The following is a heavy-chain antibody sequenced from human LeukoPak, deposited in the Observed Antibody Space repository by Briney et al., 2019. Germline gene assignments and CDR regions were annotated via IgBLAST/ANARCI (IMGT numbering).Heavy chain of an antibody. CDR1: GFTFSSYA. D-gene: IGHD2-15*01. V-gene: IGHV3-30-3*01. J-gene: IGHJ6*02. CDR2: IAYDGNSK. CDR3: ARGHCSGGSCYSVYYYYYGMDV. Sequence: GGSLRLSCAASGFTFSSYAMHWVRQAPGKGLEWVAVIAYDGNSKYYADSVQGRFTISRDNSKNTLDLQMNSLRGEDTAVYYCARGHCSGGSCYSVYYYYYGMDVWGQGTTVTVSS.